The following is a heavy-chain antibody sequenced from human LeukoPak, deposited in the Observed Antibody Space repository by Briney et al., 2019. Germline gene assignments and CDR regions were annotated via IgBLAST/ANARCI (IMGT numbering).Heavy chain of an antibody. Sequence: SETLSLTCTVSGGSISGSSYYWGWIRQPPGKGLEWIGSIYYSGSTYYNPSLKSRVTISVDTSKNQFSLKLSSVTAADTAVYYCASDYGGNHKSDAFDIWGQGTMVTVSS. CDR3: ASDYGGNHKSDAFDI. V-gene: IGHV4-39*07. CDR1: GGSISGSSYY. CDR2: IYYSGST. D-gene: IGHD4-23*01. J-gene: IGHJ3*02.